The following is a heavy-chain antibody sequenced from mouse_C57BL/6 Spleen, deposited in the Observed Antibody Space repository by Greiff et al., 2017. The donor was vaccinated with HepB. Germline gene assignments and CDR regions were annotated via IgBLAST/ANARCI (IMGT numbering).Heavy chain of an antibody. CDR2: IRLKSDNYAT. CDR3: TGEDYWYFDV. J-gene: IGHJ1*03. Sequence: EVKLVESGGGLVQPGGSMKLSCVASGFTFSNYWMNWVRQSPEKGLEWVAQIRLKSDNYATHYAESVKGRFTISRDDSKSSVYLQMNNLRAEDTGIYYCTGEDYWYFDVWGTGTTVTVSS. V-gene: IGHV6-3*01. CDR1: GFTFSNYW.